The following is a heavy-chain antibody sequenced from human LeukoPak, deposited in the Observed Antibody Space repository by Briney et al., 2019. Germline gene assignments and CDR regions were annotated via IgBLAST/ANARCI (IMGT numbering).Heavy chain of an antibody. D-gene: IGHD3-10*01. J-gene: IGHJ4*02. CDR3: ARRGDGSGPENYFDY. CDR1: GFTFSTYS. CDR2: ISSGSSYI. V-gene: IGHV3-21*01. Sequence: GGSLRLPCAASGFTFSTYSMNWVRQAPGKGLEWVSSISSGSSYIYYADSVKGRFAISRDNAKSSLYLQMNSLRAEDTAVYYCARRGDGSGPENYFDYWGQGTLVTVSS.